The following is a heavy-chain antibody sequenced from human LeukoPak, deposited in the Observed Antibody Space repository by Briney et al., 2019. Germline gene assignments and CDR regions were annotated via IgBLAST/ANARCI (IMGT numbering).Heavy chain of an antibody. J-gene: IGHJ4*02. Sequence: GGSLRLSCAASGSTFSNYGLHWVRQAPGKGLEWVAVMSIDGNIKLYADSVRGRFTISRDNSRNTLYLQLNSLRAEDTAVYYCTRDPIMGVPDYFDYWGQGTLVAVSS. D-gene: IGHD1-26*01. CDR3: TRDPIMGVPDYFDY. CDR2: MSIDGNIK. V-gene: IGHV3-30*19. CDR1: GSTFSNYG.